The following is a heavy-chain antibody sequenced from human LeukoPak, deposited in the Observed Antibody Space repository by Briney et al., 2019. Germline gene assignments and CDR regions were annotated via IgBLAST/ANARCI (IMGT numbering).Heavy chain of an antibody. CDR2: IYYSGST. Sequence: SETLSLTCTVSGGSISSSSYYWGWIRQPPGKGLEWIGSIYYSGSTYYNPSLKSRVTISVDTSKNQFSLKLSSVTAADTAVYYCARVSPGWELLLQYYYYYMDVWGKGTTVTISS. D-gene: IGHD1-26*01. V-gene: IGHV4-39*07. CDR3: ARVSPGWELLLQYYYYYMDV. CDR1: GGSISSSSYY. J-gene: IGHJ6*03.